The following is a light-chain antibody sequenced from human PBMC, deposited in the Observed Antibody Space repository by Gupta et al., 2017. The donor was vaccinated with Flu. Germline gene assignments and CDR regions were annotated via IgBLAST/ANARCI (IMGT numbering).Light chain of an antibody. J-gene: IGKJ3*01. CDR2: WAS. V-gene: IGKV4-1*01. CDR1: QSVLYSSNNKNY. Sequence: SLGERATINCKSSQSVLYSSNNKNYLAWYQQKPGQPPKLLIYWASTRESGVPDRFSGSGSGTDFNLTISSLQAEDVAVYYCQQYYSTPPTFGPGTKVDIK. CDR3: QQYYSTPPT.